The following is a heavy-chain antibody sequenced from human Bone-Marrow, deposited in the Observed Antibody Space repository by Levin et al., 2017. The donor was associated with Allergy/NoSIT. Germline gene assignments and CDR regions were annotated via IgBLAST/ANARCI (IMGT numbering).Heavy chain of an antibody. V-gene: IGHV3-30*18. D-gene: IGHD3-10*01. CDR1: GFTFSSYG. J-gene: IGHJ6*03. Sequence: GGSLRLSCAASGFTFSSYGMHWVRQAPGKGLEWVAVISYDGSNKFYADSVKGRFTISRDNSKNTLYLQINSLRGEDTAVYYCVKAYGSGQDNIYYYVDVWGNGTTVTVSS. CDR3: VKAYGSGQDNIYYYVDV. CDR2: ISYDGSNK.